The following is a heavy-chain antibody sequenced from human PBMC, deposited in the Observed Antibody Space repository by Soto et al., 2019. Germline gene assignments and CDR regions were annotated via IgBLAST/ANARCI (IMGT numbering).Heavy chain of an antibody. V-gene: IGHV3-23*01. CDR3: AKRSGSSTFDY. CDR1: GFTFSSYA. Sequence: EVQLLESGGGLVQPGESLRLSCAASGFTFSSYAMSWVRQAPGKGLEWVSVISGSDDSTYYADSVKGRFTISRDNSKNTLYLQMISLSAEDTAVYYSAKRSGSSTFDYWGQGTLVTVSS. J-gene: IGHJ4*02. D-gene: IGHD6-6*01. CDR2: ISGSDDST.